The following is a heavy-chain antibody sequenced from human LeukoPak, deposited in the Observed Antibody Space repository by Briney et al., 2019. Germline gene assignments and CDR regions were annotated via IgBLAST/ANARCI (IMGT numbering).Heavy chain of an antibody. D-gene: IGHD3-10*01. CDR1: GFTFSSYW. J-gene: IGHJ4*02. CDR3: ARKATGTYYCFDY. CDR2: IKQDGSEK. Sequence: GGALRLSCAASGFTFSSYWMSWVRQAPGKGVEWVANIKQDGSEKYYVDYVKGRFTLSRDNAKNSLYLQMNCLRAEDTAVYCCARKATGTYYCFDYWGQGTLVTVSS. V-gene: IGHV3-7*01.